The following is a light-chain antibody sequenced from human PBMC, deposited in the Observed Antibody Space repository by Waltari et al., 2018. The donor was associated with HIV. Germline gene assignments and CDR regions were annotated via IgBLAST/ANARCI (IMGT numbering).Light chain of an antibody. V-gene: IGLV3-19*01. J-gene: IGLJ3*02. CDR3: ASRDNNGKRVL. Sequence: SSELTQDPIVSVTLGQTVTITCPGDSLRNSYASCHQLKPGQAPILVIYDKNTRPSGIPDRFSGSTSGNTASLTITGSQAEDEADYFCASRDNNGKRVLFGGGTKLTVL. CDR1: SLRNSY. CDR2: DKN.